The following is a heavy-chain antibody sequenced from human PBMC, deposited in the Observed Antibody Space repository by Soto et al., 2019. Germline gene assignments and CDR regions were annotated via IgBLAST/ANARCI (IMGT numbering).Heavy chain of an antibody. CDR1: GGSFGGYY. Sequence: SETLSLTCAVYGGSFGGYYWSWIRQPPGKGLEWIGEINHSGSTNYNPSLKSRVTISVDTSKNQFSLKLSSVAAADTAVYYCARGDLHYYYYYYMDVWGKGTTVTVSS. J-gene: IGHJ6*03. CDR2: INHSGST. V-gene: IGHV4-34*01. CDR3: ARGDLHYYYYYYMDV.